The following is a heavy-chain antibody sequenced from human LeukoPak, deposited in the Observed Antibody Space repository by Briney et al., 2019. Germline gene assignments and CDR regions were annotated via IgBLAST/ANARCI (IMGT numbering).Heavy chain of an antibody. D-gene: IGHD3-22*01. CDR2: IYTSGST. Sequence: SQTLSLTCTVSGGSISSGGYYWSWIRQPAGKGLEWIGRIYTSGSTNYNPSLKSRVTISVDTSKNQFSLKLSTVTAADTAVYYCARATYYDSSGPAYYYYYMDVWGKGTTVTVSS. CDR3: ARATYYDSSGPAYYYYYMDV. CDR1: GGSISSGGYY. V-gene: IGHV4-61*02. J-gene: IGHJ6*03.